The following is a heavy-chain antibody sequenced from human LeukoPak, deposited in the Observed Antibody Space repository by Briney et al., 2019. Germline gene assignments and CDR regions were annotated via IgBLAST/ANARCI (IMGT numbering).Heavy chain of an antibody. CDR2: IYSGGST. CDR1: GFTVSSNY. Sequence: QPGGSLRLSCAASGFTVSSNYMSWVRQAPWKGLEWVSVIYSGGSTYYADSVKGRFTISRDNAKNSLYLQMNSLRAEDTAVYYCARDPKPLMGGDYDYWGQGTLVTVSS. D-gene: IGHD4-17*01. V-gene: IGHV3-53*01. J-gene: IGHJ4*02. CDR3: ARDPKPLMGGDYDY.